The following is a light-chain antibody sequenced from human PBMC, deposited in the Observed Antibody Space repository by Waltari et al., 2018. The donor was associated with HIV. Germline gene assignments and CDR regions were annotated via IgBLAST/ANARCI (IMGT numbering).Light chain of an antibody. CDR2: LGS. Sequence: DIVMTQSPLSLPVTPGEPASISCRSSQSLLHSSGYNFLVWYLQKPGQSPQLLIYLGSNRASGVPDRFSGSGSGTDFTLKISRVEAEDVGIYYCMQALQTPITFGQGTRLEIK. CDR1: QSLLHSSGYNF. J-gene: IGKJ5*01. V-gene: IGKV2-28*01. CDR3: MQALQTPIT.